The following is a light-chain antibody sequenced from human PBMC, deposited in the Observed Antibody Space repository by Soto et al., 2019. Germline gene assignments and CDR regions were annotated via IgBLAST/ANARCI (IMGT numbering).Light chain of an antibody. J-gene: IGKJ4*01. CDR2: AAS. V-gene: IGKV1-9*01. CDR3: QQLNSYPALT. Sequence: DIQMTQSPSSLCASVGDRVTITCRASQGISTYLNWYQQKPGKAPKVLIYAASTLRSGVPSRFSGSGFGTAFTLTISSLQPEDFATYYCQQLNSYPALTFGGGTKVDNK. CDR1: QGISTY.